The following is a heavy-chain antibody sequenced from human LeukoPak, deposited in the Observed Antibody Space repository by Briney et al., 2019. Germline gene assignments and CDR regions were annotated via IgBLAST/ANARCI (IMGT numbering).Heavy chain of an antibody. J-gene: IGHJ4*02. CDR1: GGSISNHY. Sequence: SETLSLTCTVSGGSISNHYWSWIRQPSGKGLEWIGYIHYGGNTDYNPSLKGRLTISVDTSKNQFSLKLSPVTAADTAVYYCVRRGDGYPYYFDYWGQGTLVTVSS. CDR2: IHYGGNT. V-gene: IGHV4-59*11. CDR3: VRRGDGYPYYFDY. D-gene: IGHD5-24*01.